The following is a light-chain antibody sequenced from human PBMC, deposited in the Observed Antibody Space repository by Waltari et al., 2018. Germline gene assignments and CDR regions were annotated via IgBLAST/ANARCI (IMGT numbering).Light chain of an antibody. CDR3: QQYLSLPYT. Sequence: DIQMTQSPSSLSASVGDKVTITCQASQDIGNYLNWYQQKPGKAPNLLIHAASNLEGWVPSRFSGCGSGTHFSFTISSLQPGDFATYYCQQYLSLPYTFGQGTILDI. V-gene: IGKV1-33*01. J-gene: IGKJ2*01. CDR1: QDIGNY. CDR2: AAS.